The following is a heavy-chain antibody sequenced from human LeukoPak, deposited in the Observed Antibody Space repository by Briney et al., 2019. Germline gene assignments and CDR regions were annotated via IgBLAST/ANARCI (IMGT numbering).Heavy chain of an antibody. D-gene: IGHD6-13*01. CDR1: GYSFPTYW. J-gene: IGHJ4*02. CDR3: ASISWSSEYYFDY. Sequence: GESLKISCKGSGYSFPTYWVGWVRQTPGRGLEWMGSLYPGDSTARYSPSFQGRITISVDKSISTAYLQWSSLMASDTAMYYCASISWSSEYYFDYLGQGTLVTVSS. CDR2: LYPGDSTA. V-gene: IGHV5-51*01.